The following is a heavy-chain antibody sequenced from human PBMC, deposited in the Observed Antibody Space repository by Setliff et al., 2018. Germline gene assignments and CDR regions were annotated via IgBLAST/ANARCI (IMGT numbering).Heavy chain of an antibody. J-gene: IGHJ4*02. Sequence: ASVKVSCKTSGYSFSDYGISWVRQAPGQGLEWMGWINSYNGNTNYAQKFQGRVTFSADDSANTAYMELTSLTSEDTAVYYCARNIGMGQRDYFDYWGQGTVVTVSS. V-gene: IGHV1-18*01. D-gene: IGHD5-18*01. CDR1: GYSFSDYG. CDR3: ARNIGMGQRDYFDY. CDR2: INSYNGNT.